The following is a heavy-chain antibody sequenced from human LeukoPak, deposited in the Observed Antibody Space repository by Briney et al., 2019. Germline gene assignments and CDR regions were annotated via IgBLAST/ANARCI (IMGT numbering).Heavy chain of an antibody. CDR1: GYSFTTYW. CDR3: ARLDAYNRYFFDY. J-gene: IGHJ4*02. CDR2: IYPADSDA. D-gene: IGHD5-24*01. Sequence: GESLKISCQGSGYSFTTYWVGWVRQMPGRGLEWMGIIYPADSDARYSPSFQGQVTMSADKSINTAYLQWSSLQASDTAMFHCARLDAYNRYFFDYWGQGTLVTVSS. V-gene: IGHV5-51*01.